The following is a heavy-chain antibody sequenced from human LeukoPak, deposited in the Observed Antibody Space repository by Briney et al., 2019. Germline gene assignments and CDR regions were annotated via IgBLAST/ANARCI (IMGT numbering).Heavy chain of an antibody. Sequence: PGGSLRLSCAASGFTFSSYSMNWVRQAPGKGLEWVSYISSSSTIYYVDSVKGRFTISRDNAKNSLYLQMNSLRAEDTAVYYCARSGALTYTFDYWGQGTLVTVSS. J-gene: IGHJ4*02. D-gene: IGHD1-14*01. CDR2: ISSSSTI. CDR3: ARSGALTYTFDY. CDR1: GFTFSSYS. V-gene: IGHV3-48*01.